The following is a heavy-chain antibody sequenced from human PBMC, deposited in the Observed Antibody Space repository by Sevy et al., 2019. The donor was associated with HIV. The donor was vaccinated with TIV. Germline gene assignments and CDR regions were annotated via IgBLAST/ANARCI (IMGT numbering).Heavy chain of an antibody. Sequence: GGSLRLSCAASGFHFNSYEMNWVRQAPGKGLEWVAFIRYDGSNKYYAYSVKGRFTISRDNSKNTLYLQMNSLRAEDTAVYYCAKDRKVGASHGIDAFDIWGQGTMVTVSS. CDR1: GFHFNSYE. CDR2: IRYDGSNK. CDR3: AKDRKVGASHGIDAFDI. J-gene: IGHJ3*02. D-gene: IGHD1-26*01. V-gene: IGHV3-30*02.